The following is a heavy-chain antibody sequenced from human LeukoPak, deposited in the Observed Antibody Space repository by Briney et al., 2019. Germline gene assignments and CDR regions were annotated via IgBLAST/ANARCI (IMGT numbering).Heavy chain of an antibody. D-gene: IGHD3-3*01. CDR2: INHSGST. CDR3: ARVDTVRFLEIYYYYYYMDV. V-gene: IGHV4-34*01. Sequence: KPSETLSLTCAVYGGSFSGYYWSWIRQPPGKGLEWIGEINHSGSTNYNPSLKSRVTISVDTSKNQFSLKLSSVTAADTAVYYCARVDTVRFLEIYYYYYYMDVWGKGTTVTVSS. CDR1: GGSFSGYY. J-gene: IGHJ6*03.